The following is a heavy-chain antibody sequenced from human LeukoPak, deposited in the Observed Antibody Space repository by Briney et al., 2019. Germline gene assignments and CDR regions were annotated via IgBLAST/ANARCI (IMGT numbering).Heavy chain of an antibody. J-gene: IGHJ4*02. CDR1: GLTFSTSG. D-gene: IGHD1-14*01. CDR3: ATETNGRHYDY. CDR2: IGPTGFDR. V-gene: IGHV3-21*01. Sequence: PGGSLRLSCTTSGLTFSTSGFNWVRQAPGKGLEWVASIGPTGFDRYHEDSIKGRFTISRDNANNFLYLQMDSLRAEDTAVYYCATETNGRHYDYWGQGTCSPSPQ.